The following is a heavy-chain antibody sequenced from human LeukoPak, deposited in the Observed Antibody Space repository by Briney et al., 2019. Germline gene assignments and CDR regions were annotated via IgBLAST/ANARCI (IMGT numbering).Heavy chain of an antibody. V-gene: IGHV4-39*01. D-gene: IGHD1-1*01. CDR1: GDSISSTSYY. Sequence: SETLSLTCTVSGDSISSTSYYWGWIRQPPGKGLEWIGSIYYSGSTYYNPSLKSRVTISVDTSKNQFSLKLSSVTAADTAVYYCARRLRQLVRVHPIDFWGQGNLVAVSS. CDR3: ARRLRQLVRVHPIDF. CDR2: IYYSGST. J-gene: IGHJ4*02.